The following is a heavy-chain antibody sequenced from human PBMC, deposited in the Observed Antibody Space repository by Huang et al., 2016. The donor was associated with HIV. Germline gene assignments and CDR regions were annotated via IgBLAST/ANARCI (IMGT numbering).Heavy chain of an antibody. J-gene: IGHJ4*02. CDR2: VKSKGHGGTT. CDR1: GFHFRKAW. D-gene: IGHD3-10*01. Sequence: EIHLAESGGGLVKHGGSLRLSCAASGFHFRKAWRSWGRQAPGEGLEWIGRVKSKGHGGTTDYAAPVKGRFTISRDDSKNMLYLQMKSLKTEDTAVYYCATVIPYGSGTPDYWGQGTLVTVSS. CDR3: ATVIPYGSGTPDY. V-gene: IGHV3-15*01.